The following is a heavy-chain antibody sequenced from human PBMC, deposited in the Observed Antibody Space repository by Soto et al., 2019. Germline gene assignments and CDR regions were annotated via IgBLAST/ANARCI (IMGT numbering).Heavy chain of an antibody. Sequence: SETLSLTCTVSGGSISSYYWSWIRQPPGKGLEWIGYIYYSGSTYYNPSLKSRVTISVDTSKNEFSLKLSSVTAADTAVYYCARQKRTYYYDSSGYPHFDYWGQGTLVTVSS. CDR2: IYYSGST. CDR3: ARQKRTYYYDSSGYPHFDY. J-gene: IGHJ4*02. D-gene: IGHD3-22*01. V-gene: IGHV4-59*08. CDR1: GGSISSYY.